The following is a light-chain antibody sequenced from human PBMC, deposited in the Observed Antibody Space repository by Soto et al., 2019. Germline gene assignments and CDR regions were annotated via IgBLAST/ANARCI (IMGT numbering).Light chain of an antibody. Sequence: DIQMTQSPSTLSASVGDRVTITCRASQNINSWLAWYQQKPGKAPKLLIYKASNLESGVPSRFSVSGSGTQFTLPIITEQTDDIPAYDRQPYEIFTITLGQGTSLEIK. V-gene: IGKV1-5*03. CDR2: KAS. CDR1: QNINSW. CDR3: QPYEIFTIT. J-gene: IGKJ5*01.